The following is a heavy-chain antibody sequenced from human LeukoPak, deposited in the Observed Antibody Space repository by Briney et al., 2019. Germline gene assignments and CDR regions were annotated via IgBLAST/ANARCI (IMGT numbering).Heavy chain of an antibody. CDR3: ARDSGGSRYDDWFDP. V-gene: IGHV4-38-2*02. D-gene: IGHD2-15*01. CDR1: GHSISSGYY. Sequence: PSETLSLTCSVSGHSISSGYYWGWIRQPPGKGLQWIGNIYHNGTGYSNPSLKSRLTMSVDTSKNQFSLKLSSVTAADTAVYYCARDSGGSRYDDWFDPWGQGTLVTVSS. CDR2: IYHNGTG. J-gene: IGHJ5*01.